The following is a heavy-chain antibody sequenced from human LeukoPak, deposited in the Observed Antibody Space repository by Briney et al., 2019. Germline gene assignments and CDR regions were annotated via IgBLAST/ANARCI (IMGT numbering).Heavy chain of an antibody. CDR1: GGSISSYY. Sequence: PSETLSLTCTVSGGSISSYYWSWIRQPAGKGLEWIGRINTSGSTNYNPSLKSRVTMSVDTSKNQFSLKLSSVTAADTAVYYCARDPVVFGNNDAFDIWGQGTMVTVSS. D-gene: IGHD1/OR15-1a*01. CDR3: ARDPVVFGNNDAFDI. CDR2: INTSGST. V-gene: IGHV4-4*07. J-gene: IGHJ3*02.